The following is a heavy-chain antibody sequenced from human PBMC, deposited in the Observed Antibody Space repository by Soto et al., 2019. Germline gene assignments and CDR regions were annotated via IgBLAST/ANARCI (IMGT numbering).Heavy chain of an antibody. CDR2: INPNSGGT. V-gene: IGHV1-2*02. J-gene: IGHJ5*02. CDR3: ARDERYCSGCSCSNRFDP. Sequence: GASVKVSCKASGYTFTGYYMHWVRQAPGQGLEWMGWINPNSGGTNYAQKFQGRVTMTRDTSISTAYMELSRLRSDDTAVYYCARDERYCSGCSCSNRFDPWGQGTLVTVS. D-gene: IGHD2-15*01. CDR1: GYTFTGYY.